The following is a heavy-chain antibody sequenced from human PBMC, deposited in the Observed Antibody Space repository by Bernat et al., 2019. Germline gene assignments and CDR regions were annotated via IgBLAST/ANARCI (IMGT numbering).Heavy chain of an antibody. CDR1: GYTFTSYG. V-gene: IGHV1-18*04. D-gene: IGHD6-6*01. CDR3: ARVGVAARYYYYYGMDV. J-gene: IGHJ6*02. Sequence: QVQLVQSGAEVKKPGASVKVSCKASGYTFTSYGISWVRQAPGQGLEWMGWISAYNGNTNYAQQLQGRVTMTPDTSTSTAYMELRSLRSDDTAVYYCARVGVAARYYYYYGMDVWGQGTTVTVSS. CDR2: ISAYNGNT.